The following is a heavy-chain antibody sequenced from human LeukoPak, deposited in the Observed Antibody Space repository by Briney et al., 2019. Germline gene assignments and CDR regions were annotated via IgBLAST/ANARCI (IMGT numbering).Heavy chain of an antibody. V-gene: IGHV3-23*01. CDR3: AKDLLIMTTFGGVSVDY. CDR2: ISGSGGST. D-gene: IGHD3-16*01. CDR1: GFTFSSYA. Sequence: SGGSLRLSCAASGFTFSSYAMSWVRQAPGKGLEWVSAISGSGGSTYYADSVKGRFTIPRDNSKNALYLQMNSLRAKDTAVYYCAKDLLIMTTFGGVSVDYWGQGTLVTVSS. J-gene: IGHJ4*02.